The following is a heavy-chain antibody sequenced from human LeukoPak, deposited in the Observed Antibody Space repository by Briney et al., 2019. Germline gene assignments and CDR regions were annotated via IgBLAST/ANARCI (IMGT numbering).Heavy chain of an antibody. Sequence: GASVKVSCKASGYTFTSYYMHWVRQAPGQGLEWMGIINPSGGSTSYAQKFQGRGTMTRDTSTSTVYMELSSLRSEDTAVYYCARVGALHDAFDIWGQGTMVTVSS. J-gene: IGHJ3*02. CDR2: INPSGGST. CDR1: GYTFTSYY. V-gene: IGHV1-46*01. CDR3: ARVGALHDAFDI.